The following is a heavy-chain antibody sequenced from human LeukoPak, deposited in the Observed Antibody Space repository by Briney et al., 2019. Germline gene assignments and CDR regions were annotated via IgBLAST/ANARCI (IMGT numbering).Heavy chain of an antibody. V-gene: IGHV3-23*01. J-gene: IGHJ4*02. CDR2: ISDNGDRT. Sequence: GGSLRLSCAASGFTFSSDAMNWVRQAPGKGLEWVSVISDNGDRTYYADSVKGRFTISRDNYKNTLFLQMNSLRVEDTAVYYCVKGRLTVAGHFDFWGQGTLVTVSS. D-gene: IGHD6-19*01. CDR3: VKGRLTVAGHFDF. CDR1: GFTFSSDA.